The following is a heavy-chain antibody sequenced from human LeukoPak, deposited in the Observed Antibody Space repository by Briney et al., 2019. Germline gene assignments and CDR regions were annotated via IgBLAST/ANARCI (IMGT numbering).Heavy chain of an antibody. CDR3: ARHMTVTYDAFDI. J-gene: IGHJ3*02. Sequence: SQTLSLTCTVSGGSISSGGYYWSWIRQPPGKGLEWIGYIYYSGSTKYNPSLKSRVTISVDTSERQFSLKLSSVTAADTAAYYCARHMTVTYDAFDIWGQGTMVTVSS. CDR1: GGSISSGGYY. CDR2: IYYSGST. V-gene: IGHV4-61*08. D-gene: IGHD3-22*01.